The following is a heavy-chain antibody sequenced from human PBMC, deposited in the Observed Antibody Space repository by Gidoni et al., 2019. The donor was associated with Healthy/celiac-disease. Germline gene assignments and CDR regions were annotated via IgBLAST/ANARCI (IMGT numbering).Heavy chain of an antibody. J-gene: IGHJ4*02. CDR2: IYYRGST. Sequence: QLQLQESGPGLVKPSETLSLNCTVPGGSISSRSYYWGWIRQPPGKGLEWSGRIYYRGSTYYNPSLTSRVTISVDTSKNQFSLTLSSVTAADTAVYYCARHSEVAAAPDYWGQGTLVTVSS. D-gene: IGHD6-13*01. V-gene: IGHV4-39*01. CDR3: ARHSEVAAAPDY. CDR1: GGSISSRSYY.